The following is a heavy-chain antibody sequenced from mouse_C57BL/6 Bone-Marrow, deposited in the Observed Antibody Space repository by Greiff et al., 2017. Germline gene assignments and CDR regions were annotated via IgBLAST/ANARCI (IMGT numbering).Heavy chain of an antibody. CDR1: GYTFTSSD. D-gene: IGHD1-1*01. CDR2: LYPRDGST. CDR3: ARLEFDGSSGDWYFDV. Sequence: VQLQQSGPELVKPGASVKLSCKASGYTFTSSDINWLKPRPGQGLEWIGWLYPRDGSTKYNEKFKGKANLTVDSFSSTAYMELHSLTSEDSAVSFCARLEFDGSSGDWYFDVWGTGTTVTVSS. J-gene: IGHJ1*03. V-gene: IGHV1-85*01.